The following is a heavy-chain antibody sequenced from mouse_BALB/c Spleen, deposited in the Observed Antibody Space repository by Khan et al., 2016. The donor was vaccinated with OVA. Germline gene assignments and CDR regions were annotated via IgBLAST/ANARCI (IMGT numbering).Heavy chain of an antibody. J-gene: IGHJ1*01. CDR3: ASWYDYGWYFDV. V-gene: IGHV9-4*02. CDR1: GYTFTTAG. CDR2: INTHSGVP. D-gene: IGHD2-4*01. Sequence: QIQLVQSGPELKKPGETVRISCKASGYTFTTAGMQWVQKMPGKGLKWIGWINTHSGVPKYAEDFKGRFAFSLETSASTAYLQITNLKNEDTATYFCASWYDYGWYFDVWGPGTTVTVSS.